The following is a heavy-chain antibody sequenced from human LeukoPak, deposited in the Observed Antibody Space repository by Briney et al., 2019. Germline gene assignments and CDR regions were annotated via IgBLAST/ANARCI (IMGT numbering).Heavy chain of an antibody. CDR3: ARVLSSGNLAGY. CDR2: ISSSSSYI. Sequence: PGGSLRLSCAASGFTFSSYSMNWVRQAPGKGLEWVSSISSSSSYIYYADSVKGRFTISRDNAKNSLYLQMNSLRAEDTAVYYCARVLSSGNLAGYWGQGTLVTVSS. CDR1: GFTFSSYS. V-gene: IGHV3-21*01. D-gene: IGHD6-19*01. J-gene: IGHJ4*02.